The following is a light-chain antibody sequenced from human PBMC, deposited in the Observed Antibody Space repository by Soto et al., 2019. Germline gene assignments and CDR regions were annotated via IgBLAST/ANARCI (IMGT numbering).Light chain of an antibody. V-gene: IGKV3-11*01. Sequence: EIVLTQSPATLYLSPGERATLSCRASQSVSSYLAWYQQKPGQAPRLLIYDASNRATGIPARFSGSGYGTDFTLTISSLEPEDFAIYYCQQRSNWTPRFTFGPGTKVDIK. CDR3: QQRSNWTPRFT. CDR2: DAS. CDR1: QSVSSY. J-gene: IGKJ3*01.